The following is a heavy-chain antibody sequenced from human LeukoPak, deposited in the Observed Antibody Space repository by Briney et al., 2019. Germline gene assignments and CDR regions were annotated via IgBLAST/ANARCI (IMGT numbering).Heavy chain of an antibody. CDR2: ISSNGGST. J-gene: IGHJ4*02. CDR3: ASTLSGAFNFDY. Sequence: PGGSLRLSCAASGFTFSSYAMHWVRQAPGKGLEYVSAISSNGGSTYYANSVKGRFTISRDNSKNTLYLQMGSLRAEDMAVYYCASTLSGAFNFDYWGQGTLVTVSS. CDR1: GFTFSSYA. V-gene: IGHV3-64*01.